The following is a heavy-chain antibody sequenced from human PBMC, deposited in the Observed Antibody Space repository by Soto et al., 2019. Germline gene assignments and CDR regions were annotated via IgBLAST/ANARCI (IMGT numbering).Heavy chain of an antibody. Sequence: QVQLVQSGAEVKKPGSSVKVSCKASGGTFSSYAISWVRQAPGQGLEWMGGIIPIFGTANYAQKFQGRVTITADESTSTAYMELSSLRSEDTAVYYCVEADTAMVEEEYYYYYGMDVWGQGTTVTVSS. CDR2: IIPIFGTA. J-gene: IGHJ6*02. D-gene: IGHD5-18*01. CDR1: GGTFSSYA. CDR3: VEADTAMVEEEYYYYYGMDV. V-gene: IGHV1-69*01.